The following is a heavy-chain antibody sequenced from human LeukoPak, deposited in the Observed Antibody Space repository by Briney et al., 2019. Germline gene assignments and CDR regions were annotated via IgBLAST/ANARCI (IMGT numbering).Heavy chain of an antibody. J-gene: IGHJ3*02. CDR1: GFTFSSYG. D-gene: IGHD6-13*01. Sequence: GGSLRLSCAASGFTFSSYGMSWIRQAPGKGLEWVSYISSSGSTIYYADSVKGRFTISRDNAKNSLYLQMNSLRAEDTAVYYCARGGYSSSWYEVGITAFDIWGQGTMVTVSS. CDR2: ISSSGSTI. CDR3: ARGGYSSSWYEVGITAFDI. V-gene: IGHV3-48*04.